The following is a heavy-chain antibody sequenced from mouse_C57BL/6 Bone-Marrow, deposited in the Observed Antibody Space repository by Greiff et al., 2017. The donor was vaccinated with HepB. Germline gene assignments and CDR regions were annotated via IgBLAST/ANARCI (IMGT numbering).Heavy chain of an antibody. CDR2: IDPETGGT. Sequence: VQLQESGAELVRPGASVTLSCKASGYTFTDYEMHWVKQTPVHGLEWIGAIDPETGGTAYNQKFKGKSTLTVDKSSSTAYMQLSILTSEDSAVYYCARYDYWGQGTTLTVSS. D-gene: IGHD2-12*01. CDR3: ARYDY. CDR1: GYTFTDYE. J-gene: IGHJ2*01. V-gene: IGHV1-15*01.